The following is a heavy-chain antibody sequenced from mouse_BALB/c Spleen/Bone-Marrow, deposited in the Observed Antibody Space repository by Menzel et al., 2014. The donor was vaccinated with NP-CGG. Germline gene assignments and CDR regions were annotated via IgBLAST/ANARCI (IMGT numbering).Heavy chain of an antibody. Sequence: VQLQQSGAELVRSGASVKLSCTASGFNIKDYYMHWVKQRPEQGLEWIGWIDPENGDTEYAPKFQGKATLTADKSSSTAYMQLSSLTSVDSAVYFGARGYGNYEGWFAYWGQGTLVTVSA. J-gene: IGHJ3*01. D-gene: IGHD2-10*02. CDR1: GFNIKDYY. V-gene: IGHV14-4*02. CDR3: ARGYGNYEGWFAY. CDR2: IDPENGDT.